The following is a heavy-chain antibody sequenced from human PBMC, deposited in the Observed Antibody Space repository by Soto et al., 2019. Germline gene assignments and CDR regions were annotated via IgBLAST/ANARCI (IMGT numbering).Heavy chain of an antibody. D-gene: IGHD1-7*01. V-gene: IGHV3-15*01. Sequence: EVHLVESGGGPVKPGGSLRLSFAASGCTFSGAWMSWVRQAPGKGLEWIGRIKSRFDGGRIDYAASVKGRFSISRDDSANTLFLEMNSLKSEDTAVYFCTTSVTGTPRAIDYWGQGTLVTVSS. CDR1: GCTFSGAW. CDR2: IKSRFDGGRI. CDR3: TTSVTGTPRAIDY. J-gene: IGHJ4*02.